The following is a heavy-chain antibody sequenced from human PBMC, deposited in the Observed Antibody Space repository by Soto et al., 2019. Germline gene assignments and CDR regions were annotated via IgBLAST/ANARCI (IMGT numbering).Heavy chain of an antibody. D-gene: IGHD2-21*02. J-gene: IGHJ6*02. Sequence: ASVKVSCKASGYIFTNYAIHWVRQAPGQRLEWEGWINVGTGNTKYSQNCQGRVTITRDTSATTAYMELSSLRSEDTAVYYCARGAGYCSGDCWNDYYNGMDVWGQGTTVTVSS. CDR2: INVGTGNT. CDR3: ARGAGYCSGDCWNDYYNGMDV. V-gene: IGHV1-3*01. CDR1: GYIFTNYA.